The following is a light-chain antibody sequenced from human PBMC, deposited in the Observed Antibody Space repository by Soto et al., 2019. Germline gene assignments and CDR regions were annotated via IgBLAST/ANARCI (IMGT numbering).Light chain of an antibody. CDR2: KAS. CDR3: QQYTSYSRT. J-gene: IGKJ2*01. Sequence: DIQMTQSPSTLSASVGDRVTITCRASQSVRSWLAWYQQKPGKAPMVLISKASSLESGVPSRFSGSGSGTEFTLTISSLQPDDFATYYCQQYTSYSRTFGQGTKLEIK. V-gene: IGKV1-5*03. CDR1: QSVRSW.